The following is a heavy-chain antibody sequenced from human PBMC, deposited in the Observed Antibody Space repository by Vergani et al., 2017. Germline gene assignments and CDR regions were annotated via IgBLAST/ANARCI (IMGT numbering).Heavy chain of an antibody. D-gene: IGHD1-7*01. CDR1: GFTFSSCA. V-gene: IGHV3-33*08. J-gene: IGHJ4*02. Sequence: VQLLESGGGLVQPGGSLRLSCAASGFTFSSCAMSWVRQAPGKGLEWVAVIWYDGSNKYYADSVKGRFTISRDNSKNTLYLQMNSLRAEDTAVYYCATETGTTGGFDYWGQGTLVTVSS. CDR3: ATETGTTGGFDY. CDR2: IWYDGSNK.